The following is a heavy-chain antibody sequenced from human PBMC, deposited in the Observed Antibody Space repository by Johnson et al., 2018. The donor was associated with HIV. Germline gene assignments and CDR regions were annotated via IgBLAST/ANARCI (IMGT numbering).Heavy chain of an antibody. Sequence: VQLVESGGGLVQPGGSLRLSCAASGFTVSSNYMSWVRQAPGQGLEWVSVIYSGGSTYYADSVKGRFTISRDNSKNTRYLQMNSLRAEDTAVYYCARDPSVDTAMGHDAFDIWGQGTMVTVSS. CDR2: IYSGGST. CDR3: ARDPSVDTAMGHDAFDI. V-gene: IGHV3-66*01. D-gene: IGHD5-18*01. J-gene: IGHJ3*02. CDR1: GFTVSSNY.